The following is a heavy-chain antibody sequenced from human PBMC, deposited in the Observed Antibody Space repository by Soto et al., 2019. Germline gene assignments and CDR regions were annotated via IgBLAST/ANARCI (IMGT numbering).Heavy chain of an antibody. V-gene: IGHV4-34*01. Sequence: SETLSLTCAVYGGSFSGYYWSWIRQPPGKGLEWIGEINHSGSTNYNPSLKSRVTISVDTSKNQFSLKLSSVTAADTAVYYCARPLGRGYSGYDAFDIWGQGTMVTVSS. J-gene: IGHJ3*02. CDR3: ARPLGRGYSGYDAFDI. D-gene: IGHD5-12*01. CDR1: GGSFSGYY. CDR2: INHSGST.